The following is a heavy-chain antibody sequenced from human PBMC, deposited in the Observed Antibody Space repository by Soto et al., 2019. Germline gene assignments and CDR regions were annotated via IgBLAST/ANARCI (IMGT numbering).Heavy chain of an antibody. V-gene: IGHV1-58*01. CDR2: IVAGSGNT. CDR1: GFTFTSSA. Sequence: SVKVSCKASGFTFTSSAVQWVRQARGQRLEWIGWIVAGSGNTNYAQKFQERVTITRDMSTSTTYMELSSLRSEDTAVYYCAAVASDYYDSSGYPDAFDIWGQGTMVTVSS. J-gene: IGHJ3*02. D-gene: IGHD3-22*01. CDR3: AAVASDYYDSSGYPDAFDI.